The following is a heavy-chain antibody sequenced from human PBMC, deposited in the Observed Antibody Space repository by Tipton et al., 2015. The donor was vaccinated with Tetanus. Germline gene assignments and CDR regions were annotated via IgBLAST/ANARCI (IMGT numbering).Heavy chain of an antibody. CDR1: GGSFSGYY. D-gene: IGHD6-13*01. V-gene: IGHV4-34*01. J-gene: IGHJ5*02. CDR3: ARAFFAAATS. Sequence: TLSLTCAVYGGSFSGYYCTWIRQSPGKGLEWIGEIHPSGSVNYNPSLKSRVTILLDTSENQFSLKLSSVTGADTAVYYCARAFFAAATSWGQGTLVTVSS. CDR2: IHPSGSV.